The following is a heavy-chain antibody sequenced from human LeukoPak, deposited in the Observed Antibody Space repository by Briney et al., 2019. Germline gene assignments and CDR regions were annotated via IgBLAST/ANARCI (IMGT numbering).Heavy chain of an antibody. CDR1: RGSIISYY. CDR3: ARVGQLLWFGELSLAFDI. J-gene: IGHJ3*02. V-gene: IGHV4-59*01. Sequence: KPSETLSLSCTVTRGSIISYYWSWIRQPPGKGLEWIGYIYYSWSTNYNPSLESRVTISVDTSKNQSSLKLSSVTAADTSVYYCARVGQLLWFGELSLAFDIWGQGTMVTVSS. D-gene: IGHD3-10*01. CDR2: IYYSWST.